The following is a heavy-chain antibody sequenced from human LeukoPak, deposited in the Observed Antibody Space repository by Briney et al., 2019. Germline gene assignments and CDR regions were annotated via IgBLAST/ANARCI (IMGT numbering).Heavy chain of an antibody. J-gene: IGHJ4*02. D-gene: IGHD3-10*01. Sequence: PGGSLRLSCSASGFTFSYYAIHWVRQAPGKGLEWVALIWSDGSNKYYADSVKGRITISKDNSKDTLYLQMNSLRADHTAVYYCARDLFGSGRCPDGWRQGTLVTVSS. V-gene: IGHV3-33*01. CDR2: IWSDGSNK. CDR1: GFTFSYYA. CDR3: ARDLFGSGRCPDG.